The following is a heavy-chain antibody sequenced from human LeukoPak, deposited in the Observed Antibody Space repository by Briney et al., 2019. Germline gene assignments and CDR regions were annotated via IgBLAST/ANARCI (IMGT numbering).Heavy chain of an antibody. V-gene: IGHV3-11*04. CDR2: ISSSGENI. J-gene: IGHJ4*02. Sequence: GXXLRLSCAAYGFTFRNKYMSWDSQAQGKGREWGLYISSSGENIYYEDSVKGRFTIDRDNDKNSLYLQINRQRAEDTAVYDCARDGCSSTSCYADYWGQGTLVTVSS. CDR1: GFTFRNKY. CDR3: ARDGCSSTSCYADY. D-gene: IGHD2-2*01.